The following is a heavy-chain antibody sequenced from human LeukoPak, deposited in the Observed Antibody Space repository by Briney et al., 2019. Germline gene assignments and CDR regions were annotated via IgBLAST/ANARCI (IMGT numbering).Heavy chain of an antibody. CDR3: ARFGQWQFYFVY. CDR1: GDSFRSHY. J-gene: IGHJ4*02. V-gene: IGHV4-59*11. D-gene: IGHD6-19*01. Sequence: MTSETLSLMCTVSGDSFRSHYWSWVRQPPGKALEWIGYMFYSGSTNYNPSLKGRVAISALPSKNQFSLMLPSVTAANTVIYYCARFGQWQFYFVYWGQGTQVTVS. CDR2: MFYSGST.